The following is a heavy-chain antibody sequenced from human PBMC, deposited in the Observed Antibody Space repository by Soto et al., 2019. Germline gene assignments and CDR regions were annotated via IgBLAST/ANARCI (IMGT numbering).Heavy chain of an antibody. CDR1: GYTFTSYG. V-gene: IGHV1-2*04. CDR2: INPNSGGT. D-gene: IGHD6-19*01. Sequence: ASVKVSCKASGYTFTSYGISWVRQAPGQGLEWMGWINPNSGGTNYAQKFQGWVTMTRDTSISTAYMELSRLRSDDTAVYYCARDAFASSGWYKLYYYYGMDVWGQGTTVTVSS. J-gene: IGHJ6*02. CDR3: ARDAFASSGWYKLYYYYGMDV.